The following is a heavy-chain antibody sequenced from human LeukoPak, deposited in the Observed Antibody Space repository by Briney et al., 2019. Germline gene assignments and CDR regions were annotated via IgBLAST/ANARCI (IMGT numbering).Heavy chain of an antibody. CDR1: GSTFSSYA. V-gene: IGHV3-23*01. J-gene: IGHJ4*02. Sequence: PGGSLRLSCAASGSTFSSYAISWVRQAPGKGLESVSGISGSGVSTYYADSVKGRFTIPRDNSKNTLYLQMNSLRAEDTAVYYCAREDGYNFDYWGRGTPVTVSS. CDR2: ISGSGVST. D-gene: IGHD5-24*01. CDR3: AREDGYNFDY.